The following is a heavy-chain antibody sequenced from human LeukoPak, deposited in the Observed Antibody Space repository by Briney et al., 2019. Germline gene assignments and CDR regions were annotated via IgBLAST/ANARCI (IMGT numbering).Heavy chain of an antibody. Sequence: GGSLRLSCAASGFTFSSYNMNWVRQAPGKGLEWVSSISSSSSYIYYADSVKGRFTISRDNAKNSLYLQMNSLRAEGTAVYYCARDRLWFGELLDYWGQGTLVTVSS. J-gene: IGHJ4*02. CDR2: ISSSSSYI. V-gene: IGHV3-21*01. CDR3: ARDRLWFGELLDY. CDR1: GFTFSSYN. D-gene: IGHD3-10*01.